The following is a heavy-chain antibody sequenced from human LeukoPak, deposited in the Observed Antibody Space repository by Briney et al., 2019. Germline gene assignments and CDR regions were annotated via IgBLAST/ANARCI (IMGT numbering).Heavy chain of an antibody. CDR2: IYYSGST. CDR3: ASYGLAGYYFDY. Sequence: SEPLSLTCTVPGGSISSYYWSWIRQPPGKGLEWIGFIYYSGSTTYNPSLKSRVTISVATTKKQSSPSLRSVCTAGTALCFCASYGLAGYYFDYSGQGDLVSVSS. J-gene: IGHJ4*02. V-gene: IGHV4-59*01. D-gene: IGHD3-3*01. CDR1: GGSISSYY.